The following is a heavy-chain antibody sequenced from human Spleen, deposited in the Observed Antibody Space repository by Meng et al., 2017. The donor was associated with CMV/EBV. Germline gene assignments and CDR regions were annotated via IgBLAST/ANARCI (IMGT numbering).Heavy chain of an antibody. CDR3: ARTFRTTLFGVVIFDGLDV. J-gene: IGHJ6*02. CDR1: GYTFTNYD. CDR2: MNPNSDYT. V-gene: IGHV1-8*01. D-gene: IGHD3-3*01. Sequence: ASVKVSCKASGYTFTNYDISWVRQATGQGLEWMGWMNPNSDYTAYAPKFQGRVTMTRDPSIRTAYMELRSLRSEDTAVYYCARTFRTTLFGVVIFDGLDVWGQGTTVTVSS.